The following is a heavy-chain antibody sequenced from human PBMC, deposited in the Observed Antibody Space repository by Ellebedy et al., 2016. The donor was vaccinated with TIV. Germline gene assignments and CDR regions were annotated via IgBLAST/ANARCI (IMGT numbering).Heavy chain of an antibody. CDR2: ISRTGGMP. CDR1: GFRFSSSA. Sequence: PGGSLRLSCVASGFRFSSSAMSWVRQAPGKGLEWVAAISRTGGMPYFADSVKGRFSISRDNSKNTVDLQLNTLRVDDTAIYFCAKGGVYSYGYADYFDFWGPGTLVTVSS. CDR3: AKGGVYSYGYADYFDF. V-gene: IGHV3-23*01. D-gene: IGHD5-18*01. J-gene: IGHJ4*02.